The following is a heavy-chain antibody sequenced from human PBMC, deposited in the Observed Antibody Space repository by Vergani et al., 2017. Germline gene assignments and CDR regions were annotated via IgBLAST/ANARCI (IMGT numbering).Heavy chain of an antibody. Sequence: VQLVESGGGIVKPGGSLRLSCVASGFSFSSHAIHWVRQAPGKGLEWVAVISNDGSKKYYADSVKGRFTISRDTSKTTLDLQMNSLRTQDTAVYYCASGGSVSSGSRQITIYLDFWGKGTTVTVS. CDR2: ISNDGSKK. J-gene: IGHJ6*03. CDR3: ASGGSVSSGSRQITIYLDF. V-gene: IGHV3-30*03. D-gene: IGHD3-10*01. CDR1: GFSFSSHA.